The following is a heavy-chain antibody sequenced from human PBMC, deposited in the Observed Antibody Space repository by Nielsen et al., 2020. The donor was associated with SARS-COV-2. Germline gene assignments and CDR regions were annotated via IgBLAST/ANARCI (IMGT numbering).Heavy chain of an antibody. CDR3: ATDQGIY. CDR1: GFSVSSNY. J-gene: IGHJ4*02. CDR2: IYSGGNT. Sequence: GGSLRLSCVVSGFSVSSNYMSWVRQAPGKGLEWVSVIYSGGNTYYADSVKGRFTISRDNSKNTLYLQMNSLRAEDTAVYYCATDQGIYWGQGTLVTVSS. D-gene: IGHD1-14*01. V-gene: IGHV3-53*01.